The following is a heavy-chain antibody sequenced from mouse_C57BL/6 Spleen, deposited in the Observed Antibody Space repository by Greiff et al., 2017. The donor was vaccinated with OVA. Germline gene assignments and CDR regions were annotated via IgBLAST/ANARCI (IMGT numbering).Heavy chain of an antibody. CDR1: GYAFSSSW. CDR2: IYPGDGDT. J-gene: IGHJ2*01. Sequence: QVQLQQSGPELVKPGASVKISCKASGYAFSSSWMNWVKQRPGKGLEWIGRIYPGDGDTNYNGKFKGKATLTADKSSSTAYMQLSSLTSEDSAVYFCARSRNYLDYWGQGTTLTVSS. CDR3: ARSRNYLDY. V-gene: IGHV1-82*01.